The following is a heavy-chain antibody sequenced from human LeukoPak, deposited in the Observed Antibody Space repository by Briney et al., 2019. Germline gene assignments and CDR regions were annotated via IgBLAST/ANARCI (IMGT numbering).Heavy chain of an antibody. V-gene: IGHV3-30-3*01. J-gene: IGHJ4*02. CDR3: ARESMIVVNRAYYFDY. CDR1: GFTFSSYA. D-gene: IGHD3-22*01. CDR2: ISYDGSNK. Sequence: GGSLRLSCAASGFTFSSYAMHWVRQAPGKGLERGAVISYDGSNKYYADSVKGRFTISRDNSKNTLYLQMNSLRAEDTAVYYCARESMIVVNRAYYFDYWGQGTLVTVSS.